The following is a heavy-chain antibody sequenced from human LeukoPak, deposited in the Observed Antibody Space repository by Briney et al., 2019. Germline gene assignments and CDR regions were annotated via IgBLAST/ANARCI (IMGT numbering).Heavy chain of an antibody. CDR2: INSDGSST. J-gene: IGHJ4*02. Sequence: GGSLRLSCAASGFTFSSYWVHWVRQAPGKGLVWVSRINSDGSSTSYADSVKGRFTIFRDNAKNTLYLQMNSLRAEDTAVYYCARDANYAFWSGYPNYWGQGTLVTVSS. D-gene: IGHD3-3*01. V-gene: IGHV3-74*01. CDR3: ARDANYAFWSGYPNY. CDR1: GFTFSSYW.